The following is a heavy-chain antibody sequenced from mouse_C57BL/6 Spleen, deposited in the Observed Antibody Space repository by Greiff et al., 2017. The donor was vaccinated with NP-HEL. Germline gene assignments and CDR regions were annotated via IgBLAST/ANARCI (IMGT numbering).Heavy chain of an antibody. Sequence: VQLQQSDAELVKPGASVKISCKVSGYTFTDHTIHWMKQRPEQGLEWIGYIYPRDGSTKYNEKFKGKATLTADKSSSTAYMQLNSLTSEDSAVYVCARGGYYYGSSYGYFDVWGTGTTVTVSS. CDR3: ARGGYYYGSSYGYFDV. D-gene: IGHD1-1*01. J-gene: IGHJ1*03. CDR1: GYTFTDHT. CDR2: IYPRDGST. V-gene: IGHV1-78*01.